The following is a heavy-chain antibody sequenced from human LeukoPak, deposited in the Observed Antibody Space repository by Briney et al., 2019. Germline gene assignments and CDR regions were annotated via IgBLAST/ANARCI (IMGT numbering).Heavy chain of an antibody. CDR2: IKTRSDGGTT. CDR1: GFTFYNTW. Sequence: PGGSLRLSCTVSGFTFYNTWMNWVRRAPGKGLEWVGRIKTRSDGGTTDYAAPIKGRFTISRDDSKNTLFLQMNSLKTEDTAVYYCATGGYDFSHWGQGTLVTVSS. J-gene: IGHJ4*02. D-gene: IGHD5-12*01. CDR3: ATGGYDFSH. V-gene: IGHV3-15*07.